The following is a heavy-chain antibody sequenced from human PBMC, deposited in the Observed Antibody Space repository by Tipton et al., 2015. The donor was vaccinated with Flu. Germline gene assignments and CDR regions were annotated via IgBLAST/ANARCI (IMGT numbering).Heavy chain of an antibody. V-gene: IGHV4-39*07. CDR2: IYYSATI. D-gene: IGHD4-11*01. CDR3: ARIRWEMSTVITDWYFDL. J-gene: IGHJ2*01. Sequence: TLSLTCTVSGGSISTSHYYWAWIRQPPGKGLEWIGSIYYSATIDYNPSLESRVTLSVDTSRNQFYLKLSSVTAADTAVYYCARIRWEMSTVITDWYFDLWGRGTLVTVSS. CDR1: GGSISTSHYY.